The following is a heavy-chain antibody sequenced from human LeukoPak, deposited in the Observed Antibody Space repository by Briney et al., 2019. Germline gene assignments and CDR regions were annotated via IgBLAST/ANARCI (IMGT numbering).Heavy chain of an antibody. D-gene: IGHD6-13*01. CDR1: GFTFSSYW. CDR2: ISGSGGST. V-gene: IGHV3-23*01. CDR3: AKSLSSSWYAALGY. Sequence: PGGSLRLSCAASGFTFSSYWMSWVRQAPGKGLEWVSAISGSGGSTYYADSVKGRFTISRDNSKNTLYLQMNSLRAEDTAVYYCAKSLSSSWYAALGYWGQGTLVTVSS. J-gene: IGHJ4*02.